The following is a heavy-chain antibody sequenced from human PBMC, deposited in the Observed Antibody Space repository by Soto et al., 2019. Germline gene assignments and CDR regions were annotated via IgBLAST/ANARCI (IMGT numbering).Heavy chain of an antibody. D-gene: IGHD6-19*01. V-gene: IGHV4-31*03. Sequence: SETLSLTCTVSGGSISSGGYYWSWIRQHPGKGLEWIGYIYYSGSTYYNPSLKSRVTISVDTSKNQFSLKLSSVTAADTAVYYCAVYSSGWYWFDPWGQGTLVTVSS. J-gene: IGHJ5*02. CDR3: AVYSSGWYWFDP. CDR2: IYYSGST. CDR1: GGSISSGGYY.